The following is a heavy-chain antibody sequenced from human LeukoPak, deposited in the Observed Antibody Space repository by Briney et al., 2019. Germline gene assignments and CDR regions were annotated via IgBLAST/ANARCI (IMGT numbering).Heavy chain of an antibody. CDR1: GYTFTSYY. V-gene: IGHV1-46*01. J-gene: IGHJ4*02. D-gene: IGHD4-17*01. CDR3: ARTTVTIKFGY. Sequence: GASVKVSCKASGYTFTSYYIHWVRQAPGQGLEWMGIINPSGGSTSYAQKFQGRVTMTRDTSTSTVYMELSSLRSEDTAVYYCARTTVTIKFGYWGQGTLVTVSS. CDR2: INPSGGST.